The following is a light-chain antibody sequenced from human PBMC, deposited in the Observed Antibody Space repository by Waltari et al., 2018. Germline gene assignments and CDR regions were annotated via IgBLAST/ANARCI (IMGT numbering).Light chain of an antibody. CDR1: QSNCSW. CDR2: QAS. V-gene: IGKV1-5*03. J-gene: IGKJ2*01. CDR3: QQYNRYSYT. Sequence: QMTHSPSTLSPSVEDRQTISRRASQSNCSWLSWYQQKPGKAPKLLIYQASSLESGVPSRFGGSGSGTVFPLTISSLQPDDFATYYCQQYNRYSYTFGQGTKLQIE.